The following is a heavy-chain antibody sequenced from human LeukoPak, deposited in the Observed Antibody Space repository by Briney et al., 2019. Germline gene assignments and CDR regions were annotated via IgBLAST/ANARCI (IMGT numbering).Heavy chain of an antibody. CDR2: INPNSGGT. D-gene: IGHD3-10*01. Sequence: ASVKVSCKASGYTFTDYYMHWVRQAPGQGLEWLGWINPNSGGTIYAQKFQGWVTMTRDTSLSSAYMGLSRLRSDDTAVYYCARVKAGGSYYLDYWGQGTLVTVSS. CDR3: ARVKAGGSYYLDY. CDR1: GYTFTDYY. J-gene: IGHJ4*02. V-gene: IGHV1-2*04.